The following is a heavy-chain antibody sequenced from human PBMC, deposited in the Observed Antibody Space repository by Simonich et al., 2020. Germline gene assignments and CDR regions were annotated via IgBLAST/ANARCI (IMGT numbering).Heavy chain of an antibody. V-gene: IGHV1-2*06. D-gene: IGHD2-15*01. Sequence: QVQLVQSGAEVKKPGASVKVSCKASGYTFTGHYRHWVRQALGQGLEWMGRTTPLRGGTKHAKAFQCRVTRTRDPSISTAYMELSRLRSDDTAVYYCARDGGNCSGGSCYWYFDLWGRGTLVPVSS. CDR2: TTPLRGGT. CDR1: GYTFTGHY. CDR3: ARDGGNCSGGSCYWYFDL. J-gene: IGHJ2*01.